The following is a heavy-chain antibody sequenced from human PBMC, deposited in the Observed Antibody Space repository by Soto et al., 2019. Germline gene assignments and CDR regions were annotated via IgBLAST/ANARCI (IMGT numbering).Heavy chain of an antibody. V-gene: IGHV3-30-3*01. Sequence: QVQLVESGGGVVQPGRSLRLSCAASGFIFSSYAMHWVRQAPGKGLEWVAVISYDGSNKYYADSVKGRFTISRDNSKNTLYLQMNSLRAEETAVYYCARDSSGTGYFDYWGQGTLVTVSS. CDR1: GFIFSSYA. D-gene: IGHD6-19*01. CDR2: ISYDGSNK. J-gene: IGHJ4*02. CDR3: ARDSSGTGYFDY.